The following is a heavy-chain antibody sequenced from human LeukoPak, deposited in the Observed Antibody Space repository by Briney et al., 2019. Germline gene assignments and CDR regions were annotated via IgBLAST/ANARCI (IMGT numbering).Heavy chain of an antibody. V-gene: IGHV4-4*07. J-gene: IGHJ4*02. CDR2: IYTSGST. D-gene: IGHD3-22*01. CDR1: GGSISSYY. CDR3: ARDKGDDSSGYYYQRRRAFDY. Sequence: SETLSLTCTVSGGSISSYYWSWIRQPAGKGLEWIGRIYTSGSTNYNPSLKSRVTISVDTSKNQFSLKLSSVTAADTAVYYCARDKGDDSSGYYYQRRRAFDYWGQGTLVTVSS.